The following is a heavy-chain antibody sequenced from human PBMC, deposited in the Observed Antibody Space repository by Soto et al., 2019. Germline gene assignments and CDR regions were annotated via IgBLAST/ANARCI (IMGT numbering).Heavy chain of an antibody. D-gene: IGHD1-26*01. J-gene: IGHJ4*02. V-gene: IGHV3-23*01. Sequence: LRLSCAASGFTFSRYAVSWVRQAPGKGLEWVSAISTGGGDTFYADSVKGRFTISRDNSKDTLYMQMNSLRAEDAAVYYCAKHSGDYYFDCWGQGTLVTVSS. CDR1: GFTFSRYA. CDR2: ISTGGGDT. CDR3: AKHSGDYYFDC.